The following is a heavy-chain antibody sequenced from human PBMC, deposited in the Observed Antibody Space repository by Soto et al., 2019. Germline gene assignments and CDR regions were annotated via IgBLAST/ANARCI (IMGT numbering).Heavy chain of an antibody. CDR2: IYNTGST. V-gene: IGHV4-39*01. J-gene: IGHJ2*01. CDR3: VRHAACSPLRCFSGYFDL. Sequence: PSDTLSLTCTVSGVSISTSSYYWGWVRLAPGKGLEWIGSIYNTGSTYYNPSLNTRVTISVDTSKNQFSLNLNSMTAADTSVYYCVRHAACSPLRCFSGYFDLWGRGTLVTVSS. CDR1: GVSISTSSYY. D-gene: IGHD2-15*01.